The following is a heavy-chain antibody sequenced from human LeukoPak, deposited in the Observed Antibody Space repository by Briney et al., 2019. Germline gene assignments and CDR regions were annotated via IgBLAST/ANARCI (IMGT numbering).Heavy chain of an antibody. J-gene: IGHJ4*02. D-gene: IGHD1-26*01. V-gene: IGHV3-23*01. CDR3: AKDAPVGTTKGVDY. CDR1: GLTFSTYA. Sequence: PGGSLRLSCAASGLTFSTYAMSWVRQAPGKGLEWVSTLSGSGGSTYYADSGKGRFTISRDNSQNTLYVQMNSLRAEDTSVYYCAKDAPVGTTKGVDYWGQGTLVTVSS. CDR2: LSGSGGST.